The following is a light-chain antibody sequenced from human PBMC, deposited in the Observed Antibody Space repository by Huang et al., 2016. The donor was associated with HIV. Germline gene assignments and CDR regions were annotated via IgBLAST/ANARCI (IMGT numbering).Light chain of an antibody. CDR3: QQRKYWPPIT. J-gene: IGKJ5*01. Sequence: ETVFLQSPAILSLSPGERATLSCRASQSVNSYLAWYQQKPGQTPRLLIYDASNRATGIPARFSGSGSGTDFTLTISSLEPEDFAVYYCQQRKYWPPITFGQGTRLEMK. V-gene: IGKV3-11*01. CDR2: DAS. CDR1: QSVNSY.